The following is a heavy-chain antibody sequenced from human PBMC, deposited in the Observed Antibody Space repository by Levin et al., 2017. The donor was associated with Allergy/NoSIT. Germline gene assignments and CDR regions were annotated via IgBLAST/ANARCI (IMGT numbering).Heavy chain of an antibody. V-gene: IGHV3-23*01. CDR1: GFTFSSYA. CDR3: AKDTPALSAGPYFDY. CDR2: ISGSGGSI. D-gene: IGHD2-2*01. J-gene: IGHJ4*02. Sequence: QSGESLKISCAASGFTFSSYAMSWVRQAPGKGLEWVSGISGSGGSIYYADSVRGRFTISRDNSKNTLYLQMNSLRAEDTAVYYCAKDTPALSAGPYFDYWGQGTLVTVSS.